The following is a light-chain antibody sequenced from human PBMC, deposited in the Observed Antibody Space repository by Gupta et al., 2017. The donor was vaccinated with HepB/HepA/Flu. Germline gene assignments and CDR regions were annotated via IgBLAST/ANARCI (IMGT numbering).Light chain of an antibody. V-gene: IGLV2-14*03. Sequence: QSALTQPASVSGSPGQSITISYTGTSSDVGGYNYVSWYQQHPGKAPKLMIHDVSNRPSGVSNRFSGSKSGNTASLTISGLQAEDEADYYCSSYTSSSTLVVFGGGTKLTVL. CDR1: SSDVGGYNY. CDR2: DVS. J-gene: IGLJ2*01. CDR3: SSYTSSSTLVV.